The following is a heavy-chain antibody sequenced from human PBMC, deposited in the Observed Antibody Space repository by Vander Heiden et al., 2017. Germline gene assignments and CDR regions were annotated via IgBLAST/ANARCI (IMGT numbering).Heavy chain of an antibody. CDR2: MNPNSGNI. CDR1: GYTFTSYD. CDR3: ARGMTRWIQLPNTGGWFDP. Sequence: QVQLVQSGAEVKKPGASVTVSCKASGYTFTSYDINWVRQATGQGLEWMGWMNPNSGNIGYAQKFQGRVTMTRNTSISTAYMELSSLRSEDTAVYYCARGMTRWIQLPNTGGWFDPWGQGTLVTVSS. J-gene: IGHJ5*02. V-gene: IGHV1-8*01. D-gene: IGHD5-18*01.